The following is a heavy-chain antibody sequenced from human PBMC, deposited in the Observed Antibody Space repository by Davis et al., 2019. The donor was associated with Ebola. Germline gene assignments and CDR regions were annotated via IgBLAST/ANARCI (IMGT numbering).Heavy chain of an antibody. V-gene: IGHV3-15*01. CDR1: GFTLNNAW. D-gene: IGHD4-17*01. Sequence: GESLKISCVASGFTLNNAWMSWVRQAPGKVLEWVGRIKSKTDGGTTDYAAPVKGRFAMSRDDSKNTLYLQMNSLKIEDTAVYYCTTLSTVTTMYFDLWGRGTLVTVSS. J-gene: IGHJ2*01. CDR2: IKSKTDGGTT. CDR3: TTLSTVTTMYFDL.